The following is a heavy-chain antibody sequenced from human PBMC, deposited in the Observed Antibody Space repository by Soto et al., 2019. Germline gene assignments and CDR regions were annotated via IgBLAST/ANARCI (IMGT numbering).Heavy chain of an antibody. Sequence: QVQLVESGRGVVQPGRSLRLSCAASGFTFSSYGMHWVRQAPGKGLEWVAVIWYDGSNKYYADSVKGRFTISRDNSKNTVHLQMNSLRAEDTAVYYCARVPAYSCGWYWYFDLWGRDTLGTVSS. CDR1: GFTFSSYG. D-gene: IGHD6-19*01. V-gene: IGHV3-33*01. CDR2: IWYDGSNK. CDR3: ARVPAYSCGWYWYFDL. J-gene: IGHJ2*01.